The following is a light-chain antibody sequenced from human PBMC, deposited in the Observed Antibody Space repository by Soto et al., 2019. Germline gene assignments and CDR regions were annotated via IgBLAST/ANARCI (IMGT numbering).Light chain of an antibody. CDR1: QSVSNTY. Sequence: ETVLTQSPGTLSLSPGERATLSCRASQSVSNTYLAWYQQKPGQAPRLVIYGASSRATGIPDRFSGSGSGTDFTLAISRLEPEDFAVYYCQQYGSSPWTFGQGTKVEVK. V-gene: IGKV3-20*01. CDR2: GAS. CDR3: QQYGSSPWT. J-gene: IGKJ1*01.